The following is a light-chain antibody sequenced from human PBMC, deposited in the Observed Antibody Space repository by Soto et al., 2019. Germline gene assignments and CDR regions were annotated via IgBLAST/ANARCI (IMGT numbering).Light chain of an antibody. Sequence: DFLMTQSPLSLPVSLGQPASISCKSSQSLVYSDGNTYLNWFQQRPGQSPQLLIYEVSNRFSGVPDRFSGSGSGTDFTLKISRVEAEDIGVYYCLQDAQDPITFGQGTRLEI. CDR1: QSLVYSDGNTY. CDR2: EVS. J-gene: IGKJ5*01. CDR3: LQDAQDPIT. V-gene: IGKV2-29*03.